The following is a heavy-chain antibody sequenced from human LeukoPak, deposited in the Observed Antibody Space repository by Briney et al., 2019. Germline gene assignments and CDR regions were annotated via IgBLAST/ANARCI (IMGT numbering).Heavy chain of an antibody. V-gene: IGHV4-4*02. Sequence: SETLSLTCGVSGDSISSSNWWTWVRQPPGKGLEWIGEIYHSGSTNYNPSLKSRVTISVDKSKNQFSLILRSVTAADTAVYYCARGGVGHGAGIDYWGQGTLVTVSS. CDR3: ARGGVGHGAGIDY. CDR2: IYHSGST. D-gene: IGHD1-26*01. J-gene: IGHJ4*02. CDR1: GDSISSSNW.